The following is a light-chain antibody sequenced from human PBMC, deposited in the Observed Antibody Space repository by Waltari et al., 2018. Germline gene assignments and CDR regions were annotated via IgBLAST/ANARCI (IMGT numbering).Light chain of an antibody. CDR2: DTS. CDR3: QQRSNWPGT. CDR1: QSVSSY. V-gene: IGKV3-11*01. Sequence: EIVLTQSPATLSLSPVKRATLSCRASQSVSSYLAWYQQKPGQAPRLLIYDTSNRATGIPARFSGSGYGTDFTLTISSLEPEDCAVYYCQQRSNWPGTFGQGTKVEIK. J-gene: IGKJ1*01.